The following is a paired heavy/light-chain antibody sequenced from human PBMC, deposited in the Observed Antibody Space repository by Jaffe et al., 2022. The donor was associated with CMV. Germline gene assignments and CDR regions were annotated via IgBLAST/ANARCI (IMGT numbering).Light chain of an antibody. Sequence: IQLTQSPSSLSASVGDRVTITCRASQGISSYLAWYQQKPGKAPKLLIYAASTLQSGVPSRFSGSGSGTDFTLTISSLQPEDFATYYCQQLNSFLTFGQGTRLEIK. CDR2: AAS. CDR1: QGISSY. V-gene: IGKV1-9*01. J-gene: IGKJ5*01. CDR3: QQLNSFLT.
Heavy chain of an antibody. J-gene: IGHJ4*02. CDR3: ARREKYYGSGSYKY. CDR1: GGSISSSSYY. Sequence: QLQLQESGPGLVKPSETLSLTCTVSGGSISSSSYYWGWIRQPPGKGLEWIGSIYYSGSTYYNPSLKSRVTISVDTSKNQFSLKLSSVTAADTAVYYCARREKYYGSGSYKYWGQGTLVTVSS. D-gene: IGHD3-10*01. CDR2: IYYSGST. V-gene: IGHV4-39*01.